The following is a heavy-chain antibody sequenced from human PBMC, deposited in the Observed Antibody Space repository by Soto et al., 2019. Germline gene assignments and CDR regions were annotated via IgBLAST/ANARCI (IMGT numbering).Heavy chain of an antibody. CDR2: MNPNSGNT. Sequence: ASVKVSCKASGYTFTSYDINWVRQATGQGLEWMGWMNPNSGNTGYAQKFQGRVTMTRNTSISTAYMELSSLRSEDTAVYYCARGRGFLESGENWFDPWGQGTLVTVSS. J-gene: IGHJ5*02. CDR1: GYTFTSYD. D-gene: IGHD3-3*01. V-gene: IGHV1-8*01. CDR3: ARGRGFLESGENWFDP.